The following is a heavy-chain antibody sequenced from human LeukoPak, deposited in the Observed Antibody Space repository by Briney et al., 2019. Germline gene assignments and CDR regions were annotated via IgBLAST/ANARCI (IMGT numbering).Heavy chain of an antibody. CDR2: IYYSGST. V-gene: IGHV4-61*08. CDR3: ARQVGLYYFDY. CDR1: GSSVSRDGYY. D-gene: IGHD1-26*01. J-gene: IGHJ4*02. Sequence: SQTLSLTRTISGSSVSRDGYYRSWIRQPPGKGLEWIGYIYYSGSTNYNPSLKSRVTISVDTSKNQFSLKLSSVTAADTAVYYCARQVGLYYFDYWDQGTVVTVSS.